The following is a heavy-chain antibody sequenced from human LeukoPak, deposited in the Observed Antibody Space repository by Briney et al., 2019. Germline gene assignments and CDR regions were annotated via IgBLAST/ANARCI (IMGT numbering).Heavy chain of an antibody. Sequence: PGGSLRLSCAASGFTFRNYVIHWVRQAPGKGLEWVTLISYNGVIKYYADSVKGRFTISRDNSKNTLHLQMDTLRAEDTAVYYCARAKDGTNILDYWGQGTLVTVSS. J-gene: IGHJ4*02. CDR2: ISYNGVIK. CDR3: ARAKDGTNILDY. V-gene: IGHV3-30-3*01. CDR1: GFTFRNYV. D-gene: IGHD5-24*01.